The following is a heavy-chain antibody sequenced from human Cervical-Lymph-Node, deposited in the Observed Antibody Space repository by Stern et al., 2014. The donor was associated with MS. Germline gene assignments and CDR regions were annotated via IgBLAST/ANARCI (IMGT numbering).Heavy chain of an antibody. V-gene: IGHV1-45*02. CDR2: ITPYNGNT. Sequence: QVQLGQSGGEVKKTGSSVKVSCKASGWTLTYRYLHWVRQAPGQALECMGWITPYNGNTNYAQKFQGRLTISRDTSMRTSYMELTSLRSDDTAIYFCARSALYDDSGAYHMDVWGQGTTVTVSS. J-gene: IGHJ6*02. CDR3: ARSALYDDSGAYHMDV. CDR1: GWTLTYRY. D-gene: IGHD4-17*01.